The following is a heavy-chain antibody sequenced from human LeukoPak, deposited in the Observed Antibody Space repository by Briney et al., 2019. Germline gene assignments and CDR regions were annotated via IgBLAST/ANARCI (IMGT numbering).Heavy chain of an antibody. D-gene: IGHD6-6*01. CDR3: ARRLAAPDKYYFDY. J-gene: IGHJ4*02. Sequence: SETLSLTCTVSGGSISSYYWSWLRQPPGKGLEWIGYIYTSGSTNYNPSLKSRVTISVDTSKNQFSLKLSSVTAADTAVYYCARRLAAPDKYYFDYWGQGTLVTVSS. CDR2: IYTSGST. CDR1: GGSISSYY. V-gene: IGHV4-4*09.